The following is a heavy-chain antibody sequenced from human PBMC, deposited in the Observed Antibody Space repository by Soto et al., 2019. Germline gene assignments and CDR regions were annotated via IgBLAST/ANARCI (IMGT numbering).Heavy chain of an antibody. D-gene: IGHD4-17*01. V-gene: IGHV3-48*02. J-gene: IGHJ5*02. CDR2: ISGSGTTI. CDR1: GFTFGSYN. CDR3: ARDQTTGWFDP. Sequence: EVQLVESGGGLVQPGGSPRLSCAASGFTFGSYNMDWVRQAPGKGLEWLSYISGSGTTIYYADSVRGRFTTSRDNAKNSLYLQMNSLRDDDTAVYYCARDQTTGWFDPWGQGTLVTVSS.